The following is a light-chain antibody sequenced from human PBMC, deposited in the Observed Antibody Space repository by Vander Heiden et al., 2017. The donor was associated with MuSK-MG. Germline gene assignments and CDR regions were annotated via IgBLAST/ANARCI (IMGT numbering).Light chain of an antibody. CDR3: SSYTSSSTVV. CDR2: DVS. J-gene: IGLJ2*01. V-gene: IGLV2-14*01. Sequence: QSALTQPASVSGSPGQSITISCTGTSSDVGGYNYVSWYQQHPGKAPKLMIYDVSNRPSGVSNRFSGSKSGNTASLTISGLQAEDEADYYCSSYTSSSTVVCGGGTKLTVL. CDR1: SSDVGGYNY.